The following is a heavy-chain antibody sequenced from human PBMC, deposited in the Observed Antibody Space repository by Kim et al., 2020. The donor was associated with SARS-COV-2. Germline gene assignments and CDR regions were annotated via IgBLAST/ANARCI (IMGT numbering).Heavy chain of an antibody. J-gene: IGHJ5*02. CDR1: GFAVRDNY. CDR2: IYSDGTT. CDR3: ARAWGSSSRNWFDP. V-gene: IGHV3-66*01. D-gene: IGHD6-13*01. Sequence: GGSLRLSCAASGFAVRDNYVSWVRRAPGKGLECVSVIYSDGTTYYADSVRGRFTISRDNSKNTLFLQMNILSAEDTAVYYCARAWGSSSRNWFDPWGQGTLVSVSS.